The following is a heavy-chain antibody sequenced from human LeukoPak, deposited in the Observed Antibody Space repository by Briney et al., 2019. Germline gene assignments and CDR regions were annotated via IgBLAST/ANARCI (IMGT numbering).Heavy chain of an antibody. CDR2: MYNTGKS. V-gene: IGHV4-39*01. CDR3: ARTEGDWFDP. Sequence: PSETLSLTCTVSGASISSGDYYWGWIRQTPGKGLEWIGSMYNTGKSYYNPSLKSEVTISADTSKNQFSLTVDSVTAADTSVYYCARTEGDWFDPWGQGILVTVSS. CDR1: GASISSGDYY. J-gene: IGHJ5*02.